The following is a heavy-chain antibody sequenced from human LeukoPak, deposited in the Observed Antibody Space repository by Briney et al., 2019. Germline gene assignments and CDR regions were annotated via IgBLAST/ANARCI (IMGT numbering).Heavy chain of an antibody. V-gene: IGHV3-23*01. CDR1: GFTFSNFA. CDR2: IPSSGVST. D-gene: IGHD6-13*01. Sequence: HPGGSLRLSCAASGFTFSNFAMSWVRQAPGKGLEWVSGIPSSGVSTYYADSVKGRFTISRDNSKNTVYLQMNSLRAKDTAIYFCAKDSSPRAADEIDYWGQGTLVTVSS. J-gene: IGHJ4*02. CDR3: AKDSSPRAADEIDY.